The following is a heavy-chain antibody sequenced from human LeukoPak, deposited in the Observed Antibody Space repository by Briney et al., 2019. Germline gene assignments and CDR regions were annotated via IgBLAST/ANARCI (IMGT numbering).Heavy chain of an antibody. Sequence: ASVKVSCKGSGYTFTTYYMHWVRQAPGQGLEWMGIINPSGGSTTYAQKFQGRVTITRDTSTSTVYMEVSSLRSEDTAVYYCARDRHGSGTYNYYGMDVWGQGTTVTVSS. CDR1: GYTFTTYY. CDR2: INPSGGST. D-gene: IGHD3-10*01. V-gene: IGHV1-46*01. J-gene: IGHJ6*02. CDR3: ARDRHGSGTYNYYGMDV.